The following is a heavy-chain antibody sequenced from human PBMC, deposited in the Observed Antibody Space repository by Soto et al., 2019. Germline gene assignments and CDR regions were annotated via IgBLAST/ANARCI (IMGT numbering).Heavy chain of an antibody. CDR2: ISSSSSYI. D-gene: IGHD3-22*01. CDR1: GLTCSSYS. J-gene: IGHJ5*02. CDR3: ARDLLYYDSSGWFDP. V-gene: IGHV3-21*01. Sequence: PGGSLRLSCAASGLTCSSYSMNWVRQATGKGLEWVSSISSSSSYIYYADSVKGRFTISRDNAKNSLYLQMNSLRAEDTAVYYCARDLLYYDSSGWFDPWGQGTLVTVSS.